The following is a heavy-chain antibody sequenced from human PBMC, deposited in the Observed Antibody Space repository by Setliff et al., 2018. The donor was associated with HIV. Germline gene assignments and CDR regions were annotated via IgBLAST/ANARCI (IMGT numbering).Heavy chain of an antibody. J-gene: IGHJ3*02. CDR1: GGSFSGYY. CDR3: ARRWHIVVVTATDAFDI. Sequence: SETLSLTCAVYGGSFSGYYWSWIRQPPGKGLEWIGEINHSGSTNFNPSLKSRVTISVDTSKNQFSLKLSSVTAADTAVYYCARRWHIVVVTATDAFDIWGQGTMVTVSS. CDR2: INHSGST. V-gene: IGHV4-34*01. D-gene: IGHD2-21*02.